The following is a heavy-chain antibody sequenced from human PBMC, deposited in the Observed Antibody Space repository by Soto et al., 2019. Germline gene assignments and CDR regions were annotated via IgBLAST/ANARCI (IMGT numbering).Heavy chain of an antibody. V-gene: IGHV3-33*01. CDR1: GFTFSSYG. CDR3: AREAAGYYFDY. D-gene: IGHD6-13*01. Sequence: GGSLRLSCAASGFTFSSYGMHWVRQAPGKGLEWMAVIWYDGSNKYYADSVKGRFTISRDNSKNTLYLQMNSLRAEDTAVYYCAREAAGYYFDYWGQGTLVTVSS. CDR2: IWYDGSNK. J-gene: IGHJ4*02.